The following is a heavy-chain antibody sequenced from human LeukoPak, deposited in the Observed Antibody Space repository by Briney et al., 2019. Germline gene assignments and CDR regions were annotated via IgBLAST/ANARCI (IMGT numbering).Heavy chain of an antibody. CDR2: IYGDGTT. Sequence: GGSLRLSCAASGFTFTTNYISWVRQAPGKGPEWLSLIYGDGTTDYADSVKGRLTISRDNSKNTVYLQMNSLSAEDTALYYCAKGLFNSFDIWGQGTMVTVSS. V-gene: IGHV3-53*01. CDR3: AKGLFNSFDI. J-gene: IGHJ3*02. CDR1: GFTFTTNY. D-gene: IGHD1-20*01.